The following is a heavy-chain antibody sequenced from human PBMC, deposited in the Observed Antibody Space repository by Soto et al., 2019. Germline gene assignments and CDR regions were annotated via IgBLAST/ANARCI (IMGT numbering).Heavy chain of an antibody. D-gene: IGHD6-13*01. CDR2: IKSKTDGGTT. J-gene: IGHJ4*02. CDR1: GFTFSNAW. Sequence: GGSLRLSCAASGFTFSNAWMSWVRQAPGKGLEWVGRIKSKTDGGTTDYAAPVKGRFTISRDDSKNTLYLQMNSLKTEDTAVYYCATDGVQQQLVRPTSFYWGQGTLVTVSS. V-gene: IGHV3-15*01. CDR3: ATDGVQQQLVRPTSFY.